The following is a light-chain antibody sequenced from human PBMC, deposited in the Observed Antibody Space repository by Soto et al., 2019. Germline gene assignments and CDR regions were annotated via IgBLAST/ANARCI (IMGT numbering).Light chain of an antibody. Sequence: QAVLTQPPSASGTRGQRVSISCSGSSSNIGSHPVNWYQQLPGTAPKLLLYGDNQRPSGVPDRFSGSKSGTSASLAISGLQSEDEAHYHCAYWDNRLHGLYVFGSGTKVTGL. CDR3: AYWDNRLHGLYV. CDR1: SSNIGSHP. V-gene: IGLV1-44*01. CDR2: GDN. J-gene: IGLJ1*01.